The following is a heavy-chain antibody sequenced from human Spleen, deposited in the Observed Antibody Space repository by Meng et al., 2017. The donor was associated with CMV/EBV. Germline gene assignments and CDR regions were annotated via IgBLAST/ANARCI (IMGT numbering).Heavy chain of an antibody. J-gene: IGHJ6*02. Sequence: GESLKISCAASGFTFSSYWMNWVRQAPGKALQWVSSVSGTSSYIYYAESLKGRFTISRDNAKNSLYLQMNSLRAEDTALYYCAKDINYYDYYGMDVWGQGTTVTVSS. CDR2: VSGTSSYI. CDR1: GFTFSSYW. D-gene: IGHD1-14*01. CDR3: AKDINYYDYYGMDV. V-gene: IGHV3-21*04.